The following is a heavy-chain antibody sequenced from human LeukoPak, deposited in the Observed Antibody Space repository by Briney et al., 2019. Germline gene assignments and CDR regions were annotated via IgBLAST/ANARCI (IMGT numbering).Heavy chain of an antibody. CDR1: GYTFTGYY. J-gene: IGHJ4*02. CDR3: ARDEGYSYGVDY. D-gene: IGHD5-18*01. Sequence: ASVKVSCKTSGYTFTGYYMHWVRQAPGQGLEWMGWINPNSGGTNYAQKFQGRFTMTRDTSISTAYMELSRLKSDDTAVYYCARDEGYSYGVDYWGQGTLVTVSS. V-gene: IGHV1-2*02. CDR2: INPNSGGT.